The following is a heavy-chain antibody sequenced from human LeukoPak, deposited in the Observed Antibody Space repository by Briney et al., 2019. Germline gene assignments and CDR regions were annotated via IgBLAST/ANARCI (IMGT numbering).Heavy chain of an antibody. CDR2: IYYSGST. CDR3: ARVSRDGYNYLGY. D-gene: IGHD5-24*01. J-gene: IGHJ4*02. CDR1: GGSISSYY. V-gene: IGHV4-59*07. Sequence: SDTLSLTCTVSGGSISSYYWSWIRQPPGKGLEWIGYIYYSGSTNYNPSLKSRVTISVDTSKNQFSLKLSSVTAADTAVYYCARVSRDGYNYLGYWGQGTLVTVSS.